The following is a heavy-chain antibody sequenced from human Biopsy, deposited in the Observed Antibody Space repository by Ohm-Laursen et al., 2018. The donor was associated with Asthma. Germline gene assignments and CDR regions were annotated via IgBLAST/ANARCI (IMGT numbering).Heavy chain of an antibody. D-gene: IGHD3-3*02. CDR2: IKQDGSEK. Sequence: SLRLSCAAPGFTFSSYWMSWVRQAPGKGLEWVANIKQDGSEKYYVDSVKGRFTISRDNAKNSLYLQMNSLRAEDTAVYYCARTFHFWSPYHAEHYQLWGQGTLVTVSS. CDR1: GFTFSSYW. V-gene: IGHV3-7*02. J-gene: IGHJ1*01. CDR3: ARTFHFWSPYHAEHYQL.